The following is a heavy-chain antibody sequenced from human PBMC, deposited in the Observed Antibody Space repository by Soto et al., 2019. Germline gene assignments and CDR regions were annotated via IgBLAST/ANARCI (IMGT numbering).Heavy chain of an antibody. J-gene: IGHJ5*02. CDR1: GGSISSSSYY. D-gene: IGHD2-2*01. CDR3: ARPYCISTSCEDWFDP. CDR2: IYYSGST. Sequence: PSETLSLTCTVSGGSISSSSYYWGWIRQPPGKGLEWIGSIYYSGSTYYNPSLKSRVTISVDTSKNQFSLKLSSVTAADTAVYYCARPYCISTSCEDWFDPWGQGTLVTVSS. V-gene: IGHV4-39*01.